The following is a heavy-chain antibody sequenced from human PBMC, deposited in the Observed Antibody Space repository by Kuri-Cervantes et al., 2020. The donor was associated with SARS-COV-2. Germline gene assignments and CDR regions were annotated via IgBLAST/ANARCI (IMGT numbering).Heavy chain of an antibody. Sequence: GESLKISCKGSGYSFTSYWIGWVRQMPGKGLEWMGIIYPGDSDTRYSPSFQGQVTTSADKSISTAYLQWSSLKASDTAMYYCARHVRTYSSSSPFFDYWGQGTLVTVSS. D-gene: IGHD6-6*01. V-gene: IGHV5-51*01. CDR1: GYSFTSYW. CDR3: ARHVRTYSSSSPFFDY. CDR2: IYPGDSDT. J-gene: IGHJ4*02.